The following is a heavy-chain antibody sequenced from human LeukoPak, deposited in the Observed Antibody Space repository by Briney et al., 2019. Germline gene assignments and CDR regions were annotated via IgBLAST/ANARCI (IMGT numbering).Heavy chain of an antibody. V-gene: IGHV3-9*01. CDR2: ISWNSGSI. CDR3: ARALIAAAGTGAFDI. CDR1: GFTFDDYA. Sequence: PGGSLRLSCAASGFTFDDYAMHWVRQAPGKGLEWVSGISWNSGSIGYADSVKGRFTISRDNAKNSLYLQMNSLRAEDTALYYCARALIAAAGTGAFDIWGQGTKVTVSS. J-gene: IGHJ3*02. D-gene: IGHD6-13*01.